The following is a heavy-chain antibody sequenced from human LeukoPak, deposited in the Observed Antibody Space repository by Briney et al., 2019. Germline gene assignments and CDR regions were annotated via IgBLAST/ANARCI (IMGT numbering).Heavy chain of an antibody. D-gene: IGHD3-10*01. Sequence: SETLSLTCTVSGGSISSYYWSWIRQPPGKGLEWIGYIYYSGSTNYNPSLKSRVTISVDTSKNQFSLKLSSVTAADTAVYYCARVVRGVSTPYYYYYMDVWGKGTTVTISS. CDR1: GGSISSYY. CDR3: ARVVRGVSTPYYYYYMDV. J-gene: IGHJ6*03. CDR2: IYYSGST. V-gene: IGHV4-59*01.